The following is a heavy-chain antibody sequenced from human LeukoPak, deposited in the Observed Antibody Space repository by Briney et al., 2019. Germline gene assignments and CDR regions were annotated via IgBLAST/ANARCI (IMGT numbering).Heavy chain of an antibody. D-gene: IGHD3-22*01. J-gene: IGHJ6*03. CDR2: IYHSGST. V-gene: IGHV4-4*02. CDR3: ARGRFDYYDSSGYYRPREYYSYYYYMDV. CDR1: GGSIISSNW. Sequence: SETLSLTCAVSGGSIISSNWWSWVRQPPGKGREWIGEIYHSGSTNYNPSPKSRVTISVDKSKNQFSLKLSSVTVADTAVYYCARGRFDYYDSSGYYRPREYYSYYYYMDVWGKGTTVTISS.